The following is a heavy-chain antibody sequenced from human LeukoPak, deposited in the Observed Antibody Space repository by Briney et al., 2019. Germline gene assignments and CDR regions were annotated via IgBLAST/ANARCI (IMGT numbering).Heavy chain of an antibody. V-gene: IGHV4-59*01. D-gene: IGHD2-21*02. CDR1: GGSISSYY. J-gene: IGHJ2*01. CDR3: ARAYCGGDCIMGYWYFDL. Sequence: SETLSLTCTVSGGSISSYYWSWIRQPPGKGLEWIGYIYYSGSTNYNPSLKSRVTISVDTSKNQSSLKLSSVTAADTAVYYCARAYCGGDCIMGYWYFDLWGRGTLVTVSS. CDR2: IYYSGST.